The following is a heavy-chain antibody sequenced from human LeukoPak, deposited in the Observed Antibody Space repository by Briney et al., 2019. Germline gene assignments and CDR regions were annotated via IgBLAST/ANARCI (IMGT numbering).Heavy chain of an antibody. CDR2: MNIDGSEK. CDR3: ARDPVEWELLLDC. V-gene: IGHV3-7*01. CDR1: GFTFSNAW. Sequence: GGSLRLSCAASGFTFSNAWMNWVRQAPGKRPEWVANMNIDGSEKYYADSVKGRFTISRDNARNSVYLQMNSLRVEDTAVYYCARDPVEWELLLDCWGQGTLVTVSS. D-gene: IGHD1-26*01. J-gene: IGHJ4*02.